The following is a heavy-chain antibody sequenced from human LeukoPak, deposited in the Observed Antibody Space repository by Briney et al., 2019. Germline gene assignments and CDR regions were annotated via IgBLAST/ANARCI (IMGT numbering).Heavy chain of an antibody. Sequence: GGSLRLSCAASGFTFSSYRMTWVRQAPGKGLEWVSSISSSSSYIYYADSVKGRSTISRDNAKNSLYLQMNSLRAEDTAVYYCARGYGSGSYYNGEFDYWGQGTLVTVSS. J-gene: IGHJ4*02. CDR2: ISSSSSYI. CDR3: ARGYGSGSYYNGEFDY. CDR1: GFTFSSYR. V-gene: IGHV3-21*01. D-gene: IGHD3-10*01.